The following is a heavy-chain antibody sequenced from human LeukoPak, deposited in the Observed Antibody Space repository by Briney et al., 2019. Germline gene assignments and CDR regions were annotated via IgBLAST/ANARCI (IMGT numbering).Heavy chain of an antibody. CDR2: IYYSGST. Sequence: SETLSLTCTVSGGSISGHYWSWIRQPPGKGLEWIGYIYYSGSTNYNPTLQSRVTMSVDTSKNQFSLKLSSVTAADTAVYYCARAHSIAVAADTLDYWGQGTVVTVSS. CDR1: GGSISGHY. D-gene: IGHD6-19*01. J-gene: IGHJ4*02. V-gene: IGHV4-59*11. CDR3: ARAHSIAVAADTLDY.